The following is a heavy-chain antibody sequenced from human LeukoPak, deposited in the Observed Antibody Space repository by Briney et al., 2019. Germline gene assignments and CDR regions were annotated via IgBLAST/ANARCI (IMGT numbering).Heavy chain of an antibody. V-gene: IGHV1-69*05. D-gene: IGHD6-6*01. CDR3: ARVVSAARDPYFDY. CDR1: GGTFSSYA. Sequence: EASVKVSCKASGGTFSSYAISWVRQAPGQGLEWMGGIIPIIGTANYAQKFQGSVTITTDESTSTAYMELSSLRSEDTAVYYCARVVSAARDPYFDYWGQGTLVTVSS. CDR2: IIPIIGTA. J-gene: IGHJ4*02.